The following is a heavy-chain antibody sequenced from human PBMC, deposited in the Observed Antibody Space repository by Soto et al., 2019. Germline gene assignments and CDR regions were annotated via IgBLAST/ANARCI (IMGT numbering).Heavy chain of an antibody. J-gene: IGHJ4*02. CDR2: INHSGST. CDR1: GGSFSGYY. V-gene: IGHV4-34*01. CDR3: ARLTYYYDSSGYYYVDY. Sequence: SETLSLTCAVYGGSFSGYYWTWIRQPPGKGLEWIGDINHSGSTNYNPSLKSRVTISVDTSKNQFSLKLSSVTAADTAVYYCARLTYYYDSSGYYYVDYWGQGTLVTVSS. D-gene: IGHD3-22*01.